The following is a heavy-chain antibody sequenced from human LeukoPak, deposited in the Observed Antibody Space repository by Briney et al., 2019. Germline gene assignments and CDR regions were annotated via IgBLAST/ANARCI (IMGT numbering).Heavy chain of an antibody. V-gene: IGHV1-46*01. Sequence: ASVKVSCKVSGYTLTELSMHWVRQAPGQGLEWMGIINPSGGSTSYAQKFQGRVTMTRDMSTSTVYMELSSLRSEDTAVYYCARDVAAMAPYWGQGTLVTVSS. J-gene: IGHJ4*02. CDR3: ARDVAAMAPY. CDR1: GYTLTELS. D-gene: IGHD5-18*01. CDR2: INPSGGST.